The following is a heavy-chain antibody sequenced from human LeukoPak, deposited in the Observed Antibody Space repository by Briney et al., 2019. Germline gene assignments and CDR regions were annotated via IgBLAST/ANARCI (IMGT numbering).Heavy chain of an antibody. CDR1: GFTVSSNE. D-gene: IGHD3-10*01. Sequence: AGGSLRLSCAASGFTVSSNEMSWVRQAPGKGLEWVSSISGGSTYYADSVKGRFTISRDNSKNTLYLQMNSLRAEDTAVYYCAKAGPYGSGSPYYFDYWGQGTLVTVSS. V-gene: IGHV3-38-3*01. J-gene: IGHJ4*02. CDR3: AKAGPYGSGSPYYFDY. CDR2: ISGGST.